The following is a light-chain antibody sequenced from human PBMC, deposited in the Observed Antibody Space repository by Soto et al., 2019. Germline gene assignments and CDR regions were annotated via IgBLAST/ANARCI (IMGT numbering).Light chain of an antibody. CDR2: GAS. Sequence: EIVMTQSPATLSVSPGERATLSCRASQSISSNLAWYQQKPGQAPRLLIYGASTRATGIPARFSGSGSWTEFTLDITSLQSEDFVVYYCQHYNNWPPWTFGQGTRVEVK. CDR1: QSISSN. V-gene: IGKV3-15*01. J-gene: IGKJ1*01. CDR3: QHYNNWPPWT.